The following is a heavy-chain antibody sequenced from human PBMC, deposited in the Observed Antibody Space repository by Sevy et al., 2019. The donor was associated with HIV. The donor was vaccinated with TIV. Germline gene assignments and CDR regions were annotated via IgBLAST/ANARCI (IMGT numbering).Heavy chain of an antibody. CDR2: IDWDDDK. Sequence: SGPTLVNPTQTLTLTCTFSGFPLSTSGMCVSWIRQPPGKALVWLALIDWDDDKYYSTSLKTRLTISKDTSKNQVVLTMTNMDPVDTATYYSARMEGGSSTSCYTYGMDVWGQGTTVTVSS. V-gene: IGHV2-70*01. CDR3: ARMEGGSSTSCYTYGMDV. J-gene: IGHJ6*02. CDR1: GFPLSTSGMC. D-gene: IGHD2-2*02.